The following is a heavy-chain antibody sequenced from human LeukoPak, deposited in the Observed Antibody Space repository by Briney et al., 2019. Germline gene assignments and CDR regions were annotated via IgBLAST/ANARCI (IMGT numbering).Heavy chain of an antibody. CDR3: ARTSDYDAGYGFDY. D-gene: IGHD4/OR15-4a*01. Sequence: PSETLSLTCAVYGGSFSGYYWSWIRQPLGKGLEWIGEINHSGSTNYNPSLKSRVTISVDTSKNQFSLKLSSVTAADTAVYYCARTSDYDAGYGFDYWGQGTLVTVSS. CDR1: GGSFSGYY. CDR2: INHSGST. V-gene: IGHV4-34*01. J-gene: IGHJ4*02.